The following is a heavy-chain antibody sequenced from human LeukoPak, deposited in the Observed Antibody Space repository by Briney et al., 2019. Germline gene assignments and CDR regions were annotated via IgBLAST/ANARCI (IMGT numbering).Heavy chain of an antibody. CDR2: IYYSGST. V-gene: IGHV4-59*01. CDR3: ARGAQGSSGYSYYYYYYMDV. D-gene: IGHD3-22*01. Sequence: SETLSLTCTVSGGSISSYYWSWIRQPPGKGLEWIGYIYYSGSTNYNPSLKSRVTISVDTSKNQFSLKLSSVTAADTAVYYCARGAQGSSGYSYYYYYYMDVWAKGPRSPSP. CDR1: GGSISSYY. J-gene: IGHJ6*03.